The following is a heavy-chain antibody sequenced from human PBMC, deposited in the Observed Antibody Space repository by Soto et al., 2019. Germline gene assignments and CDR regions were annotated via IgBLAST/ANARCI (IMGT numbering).Heavy chain of an antibody. CDR1: GYTFTGYY. Sequence: ASVKVSCKASGYTFTGYYMHWVRQAPGQGLEWMGWINPNSGGTNYAQKFQGWVTMTRDTSISTAYRELSRLRSYDTAVYYCAREASSGYDSTLDDWGQGTLVTVSS. J-gene: IGHJ4*02. D-gene: IGHD5-12*01. CDR2: INPNSGGT. V-gene: IGHV1-2*04. CDR3: AREASSGYDSTLDD.